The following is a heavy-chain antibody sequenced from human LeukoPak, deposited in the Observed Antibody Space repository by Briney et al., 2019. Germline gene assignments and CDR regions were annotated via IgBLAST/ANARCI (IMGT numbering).Heavy chain of an antibody. Sequence: SETLSLTCTVSGGSISSRSHYWGWIRQPPGKGLEWIGSIYYSGSTYYNPSLKSRVTISVDTSKNQFSLKLSSVTAADTAVYYCVGIQSGRYNQYSFDYWGQGTLVTVSS. CDR3: VGIQSGRYNQYSFDY. V-gene: IGHV4-39*01. CDR1: GGSISSRSHY. J-gene: IGHJ4*02. D-gene: IGHD1-26*01. CDR2: IYYSGST.